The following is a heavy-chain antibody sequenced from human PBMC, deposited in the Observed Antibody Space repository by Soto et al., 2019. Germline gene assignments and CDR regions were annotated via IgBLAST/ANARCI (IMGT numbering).Heavy chain of an antibody. D-gene: IGHD5-18*01. CDR2: IIPIFGTA. Sequence: SVKVSCKASGGTFSSYAISWVRQAPGQGLEWMGGIIPIFGTANYAQKFQGRVTIIADESTSTAYMELSSLRSEDTAVYYCARGSSDTAMAYYYYGMDVWGQGTTVTVSS. V-gene: IGHV1-69*13. CDR3: ARGSSDTAMAYYYYGMDV. J-gene: IGHJ6*02. CDR1: GGTFSSYA.